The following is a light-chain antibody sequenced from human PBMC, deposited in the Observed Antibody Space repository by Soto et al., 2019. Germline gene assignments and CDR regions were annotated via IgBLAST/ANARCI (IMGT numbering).Light chain of an antibody. CDR1: QSVRSNY. CDR2: GAS. V-gene: IGKV3-20*01. CDR3: QQYASSPLT. Sequence: EIVLTQSPGTLSSSSGERATLSCRASQSVRSNYLAWYQQKLGQPPRLLIYGASSRATGIPDRFGGSGSVTDFPLPISRLEPADFAVYYCQQYASSPLTFGGGTKVEIK. J-gene: IGKJ4*01.